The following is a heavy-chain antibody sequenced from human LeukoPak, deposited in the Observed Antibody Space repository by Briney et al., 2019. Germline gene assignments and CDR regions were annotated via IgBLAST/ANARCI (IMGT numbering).Heavy chain of an antibody. Sequence: SETLSLTCTVSGDSISSSDYYWGWLRQPPGKGLGWIGTISYSGSSYYNPSLHSRVTLSVDTSKNKFSLELSSLTGADTAVYFCARGSRRLADFHYWGQGTLVSVSS. D-gene: IGHD1-26*01. J-gene: IGHJ4*02. CDR2: ISYSGSS. CDR3: ARGSRRLADFHY. CDR1: GDSISSSDYY. V-gene: IGHV4-39*01.